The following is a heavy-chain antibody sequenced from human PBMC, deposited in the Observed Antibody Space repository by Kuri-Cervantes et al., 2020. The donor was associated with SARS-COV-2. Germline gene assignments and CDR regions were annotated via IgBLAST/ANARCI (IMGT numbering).Heavy chain of an antibody. J-gene: IGHJ4*02. D-gene: IGHD3-22*01. V-gene: IGHV1-18*01. CDR1: GGTFSSYA. Sequence: ASVKVSCKASGGTFSSYAISWVRQAPGQGLEWMGWISAYNGNTNYAQKLKGRVTMTTDTSTSTAYMELRSLRSDDTAVYYCARARLTKYYYDSSGYWGYWGQGTRVTRCS. CDR2: ISAYNGNT. CDR3: ARARLTKYYYDSSGYWGY.